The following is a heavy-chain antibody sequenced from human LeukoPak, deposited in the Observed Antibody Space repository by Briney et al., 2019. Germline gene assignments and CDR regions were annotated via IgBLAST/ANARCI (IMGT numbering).Heavy chain of an antibody. CDR3: AKPRYSSSWHYMDV. CDR1: GFTFSSYG. V-gene: IGHV3-30*18. Sequence: GGSLRLSCAASGFTFSSYGMHWVRQAPGKGLEWVAVISYDGSNKYYADFVKGRFTISRDNSKNTLYLQMNSLRAEDTAVYYCAKPRYSSSWHYMDVWGKGTTVTISS. J-gene: IGHJ6*03. CDR2: ISYDGSNK. D-gene: IGHD6-13*01.